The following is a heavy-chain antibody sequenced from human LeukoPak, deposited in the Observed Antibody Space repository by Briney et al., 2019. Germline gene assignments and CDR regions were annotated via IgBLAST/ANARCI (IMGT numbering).Heavy chain of an antibody. CDR3: ARDYEGALDY. D-gene: IGHD3-16*01. CDR1: GFTVSTYW. J-gene: IGHJ4*02. CDR2: IKEDGSQN. V-gene: IGHV3-7*01. Sequence: PGGSLRLSCAASGFTVSTYWIPWVRQAPGKGLEWLANIKEDGSQNNYVDSVKGRFTISRDNAKNSLNLQMNSLRAEDTAVYYCARDYEGALDYWGPGILVTVSS.